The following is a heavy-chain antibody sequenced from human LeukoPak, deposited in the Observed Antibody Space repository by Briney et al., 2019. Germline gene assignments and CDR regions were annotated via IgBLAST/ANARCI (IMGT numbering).Heavy chain of an antibody. V-gene: IGHV3-23*01. D-gene: IGHD6-13*01. CDR2: LSGSGGST. CDR1: GLSFSSYA. Sequence: GGSLRLSCAASGLSFSSYAMSWVRQAPGKGLEWVSALSGSGGSTYYADSVKGRFTISRDNSKNTLYLHMNSLRDEDTAVYYCAKGQQQMVIFDYWGHGTQVSVSS. CDR3: AKGQQQMVIFDY. J-gene: IGHJ4*01.